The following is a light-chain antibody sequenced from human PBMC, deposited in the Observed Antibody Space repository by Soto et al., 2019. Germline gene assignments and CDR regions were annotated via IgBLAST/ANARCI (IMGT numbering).Light chain of an antibody. Sequence: SVLTQPASVSGSPGQSITISCTGTSSDVGGYNYVSWYQQHPGKAPKLMIYEVSNRPSGVSYRFSGSKSGNTASLTISGLQAEDEANYYCNSYTTLSNRVFGTGTKVTVL. CDR2: EVS. CDR3: NSYTTLSNRV. CDR1: SSDVGGYNY. V-gene: IGLV2-14*01. J-gene: IGLJ1*01.